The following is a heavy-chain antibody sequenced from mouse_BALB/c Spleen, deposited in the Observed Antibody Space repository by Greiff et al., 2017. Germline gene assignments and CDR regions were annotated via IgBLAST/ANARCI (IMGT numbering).Heavy chain of an antibody. CDR2: IDPANGNT. J-gene: IGHJ4*01. CDR1: GFNIKDTY. CDR3: ARRADY. Sequence: VQLKESGAELVKPGASVKLSCTASGFNIKDTYMHWVKQRPVQGLEWIGRIDPANGNTKYDPKFQGKATITADTSSNTAYLQLSSLTSEDTAVYYCARRADYWGQGTSVTVSS. V-gene: IGHV14-3*02. D-gene: IGHD3-1*01.